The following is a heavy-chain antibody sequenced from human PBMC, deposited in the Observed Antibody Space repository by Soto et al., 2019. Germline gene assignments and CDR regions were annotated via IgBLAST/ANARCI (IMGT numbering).Heavy chain of an antibody. V-gene: IGHV4-4*02. CDR1: GGSISTSNW. J-gene: IGHJ4*02. Sequence: QVQLQESGPGLVKPSGTLSLTCAVSGGSISTSNWWAWVRQSPGKGLEWLGEVYHSGDTNYNPSHTSLVTAPVDSPKNQIPLKLPSVTAPDTAVYFCARSRYFDWLPLDSWGQGTLVTVSS. D-gene: IGHD3-9*01. CDR2: VYHSGDT. CDR3: ARSRYFDWLPLDS.